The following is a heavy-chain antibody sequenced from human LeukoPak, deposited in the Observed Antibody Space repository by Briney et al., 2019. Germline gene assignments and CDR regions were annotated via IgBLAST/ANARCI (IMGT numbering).Heavy chain of an antibody. D-gene: IGHD5-18*01. CDR3: ARGPTAMAPGAFDI. Sequence: PSETLSLTCTVSGGSISSGGYYWSWIRQHPGKGLEWIGYIYYSGSTNYNPSLKSRVTISVDTSKNQFSLKLSSVTAADTAVYYCARGPTAMAPGAFDIWGQGTMVTVSS. J-gene: IGHJ3*02. CDR2: IYYSGST. V-gene: IGHV4-61*08. CDR1: GGSISSGGYY.